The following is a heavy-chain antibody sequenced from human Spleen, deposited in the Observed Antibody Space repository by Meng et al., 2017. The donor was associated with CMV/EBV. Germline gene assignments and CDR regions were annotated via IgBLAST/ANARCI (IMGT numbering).Heavy chain of an antibody. V-gene: IGHV2-70D*14. CDR2: IDWDDDK. J-gene: IGHJ6*02. Sequence: SGPTLVKPTQTLTLTCTFSGFSLSTSGMRVSWIRQPPGKALEWLARIDWDDDKFFSTSLRTRLTISKDTSKNQVVLTMTKMDPVDTATYYCARSASNYYYYGMDVWGQGTTVTVSS. CDR1: GFSLSTSGMR. CDR3: ARSASNYYYYGMDV.